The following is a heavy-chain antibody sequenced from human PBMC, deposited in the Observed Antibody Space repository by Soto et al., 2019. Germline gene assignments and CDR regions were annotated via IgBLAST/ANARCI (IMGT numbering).Heavy chain of an antibody. V-gene: IGHV1-69*12. CDR1: GGTFSSYA. D-gene: IGHD3-9*01. CDR2: IIPIFGTA. J-gene: IGHJ4*02. Sequence: QVQLVQSGAEVKKPGSSVKVSCKASGGTFSSYAISWVRQAPGQGLEWMGGIIPIFGTANYAEKFQGRVTITADESTSTAHMELSSRRFEDTAVYCCAIPSTGYYRGPSFDDWGQGTLVNASS. CDR3: AIPSTGYYRGPSFDD.